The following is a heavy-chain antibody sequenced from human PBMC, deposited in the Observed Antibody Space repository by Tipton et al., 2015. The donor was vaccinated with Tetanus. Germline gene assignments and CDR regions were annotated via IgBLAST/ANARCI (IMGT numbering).Heavy chain of an antibody. D-gene: IGHD5-24*01. J-gene: IGHJ6*02. CDR2: IYTSGST. CDR1: GGSISSYY. CDR3: AGCGEEMATIENYGMDV. Sequence: TLSLTCTVSGGSISSYYWSWIRQPAGKGLEWIGRIYTSGSTNYNPSLKSRVTISVDTSKNQFSLKLSSVTAADTAVYYCAGCGEEMATIENYGMDVWGQGTTVTVSS. V-gene: IGHV4-4*07.